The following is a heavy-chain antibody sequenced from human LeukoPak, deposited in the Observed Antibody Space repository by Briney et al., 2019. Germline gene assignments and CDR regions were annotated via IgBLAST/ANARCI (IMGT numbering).Heavy chain of an antibody. D-gene: IGHD3-22*01. CDR1: GFTFNSYA. J-gene: IGHJ4*02. Sequence: PGRSLRLSCAASGFTFNSYAMHWVRQAPGKGLEWVAVISYDGSNKYYADSVKGRFTISRDNSKNTLYLQINSLRAEDTAVYYCARDKGKYDSSGYANWGQGTLVTVSS. V-gene: IGHV3-30-3*01. CDR2: ISYDGSNK. CDR3: ARDKGKYDSSGYAN.